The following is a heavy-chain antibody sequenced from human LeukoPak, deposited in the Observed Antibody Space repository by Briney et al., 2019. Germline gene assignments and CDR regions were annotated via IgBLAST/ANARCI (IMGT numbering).Heavy chain of an antibody. J-gene: IGHJ3*01. CDR2: IYHTGST. Sequence: SETLSLTCTVSGGSITSGSYYWGWIRQPPGKGLEWLGSIYHTGSTYTNPSLRSRVLTSVDTSKNQFSLRLRSVTAADMALYYCARLRIAEPGGDAFDVWGQGTTVTVSS. D-gene: IGHD1-26*01. CDR3: ARLRIAEPGGDAFDV. CDR1: GGSITSGSYY. V-gene: IGHV4-39*01.